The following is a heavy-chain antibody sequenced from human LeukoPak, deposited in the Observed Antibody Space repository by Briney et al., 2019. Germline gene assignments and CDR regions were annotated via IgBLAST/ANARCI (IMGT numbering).Heavy chain of an antibody. D-gene: IGHD4-23*01. J-gene: IGHJ3*02. CDR2: IIPIFGTA. CDR3: AGDYGGNPGGAFDI. CDR1: GGTFSSYA. Sequence: SVKVSCKASGGTFSSYAISWVRQAPGQGLEWMGGIIPIFGTANYAQKFQGRVTITADESTSTACMEVSSLRSEDTAVYYCAGDYGGNPGGAFDIWGQGTMVTVSS. V-gene: IGHV1-69*13.